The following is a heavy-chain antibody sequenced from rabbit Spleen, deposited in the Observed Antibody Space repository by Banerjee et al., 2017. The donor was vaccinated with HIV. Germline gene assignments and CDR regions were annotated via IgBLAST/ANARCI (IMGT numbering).Heavy chain of an antibody. CDR2: IYTGSSGST. J-gene: IGHJ4*01. V-gene: IGHV1S45*01. CDR3: ARDLVTVIGWNFNL. D-gene: IGHD1-1*01. CDR1: GFDLSSNE. Sequence: QQQLEESGGGLVKPGESLTLTCKASGFDLSSNEMCWVRQAPGKGLELIACIYTGSSGSTYYARWAKGRFTISKPSSTTVTLQMTSLTAADTATYFCARDLVTVIGWNFNLWGPGTLVTVS.